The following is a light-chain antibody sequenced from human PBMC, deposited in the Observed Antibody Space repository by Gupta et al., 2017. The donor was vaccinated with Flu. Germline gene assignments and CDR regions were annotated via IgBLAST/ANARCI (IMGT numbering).Light chain of an antibody. Sequence: QSVLPQPPPVSAPPAQKAPISCSGSSSNIEKNYVAWYQQLQGTGTKLLIEENNKRPSGIPDRFSCSKSDTSATPGITGLQTGDEADDYCGTWASGLSAWVFGGGTKLTVL. J-gene: IGLJ3*02. CDR3: GTWASGLSAWV. CDR1: SSNIEKNY. V-gene: IGLV1-51*02. CDR2: ENN.